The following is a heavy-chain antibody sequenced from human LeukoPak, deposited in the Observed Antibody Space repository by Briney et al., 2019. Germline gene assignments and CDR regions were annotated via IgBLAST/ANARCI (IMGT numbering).Heavy chain of an antibody. Sequence: PSETLSLTCAVYGGSFSGYYWSWLRQPPGKGLEWIGEINHSGSTNYNPSLKSRVTISVDTSKNQFSLKLSSVAVADTAVYYCARGGYDFWSGYPLDYWGQGTLVTVSS. CDR2: INHSGST. CDR1: GGSFSGYY. D-gene: IGHD3-3*01. J-gene: IGHJ4*02. CDR3: ARGGYDFWSGYPLDY. V-gene: IGHV4-34*01.